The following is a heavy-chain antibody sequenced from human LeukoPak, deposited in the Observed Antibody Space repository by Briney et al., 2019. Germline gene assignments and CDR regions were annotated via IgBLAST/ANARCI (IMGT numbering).Heavy chain of an antibody. CDR2: ISGSGGST. V-gene: IGHV3-23*01. J-gene: IGHJ3*02. CDR1: RFTFRFRTYP. Sequence: PGGSLRLSCGPSRFTFRFRTYPMSWVRQAPGKGLEWVSSISGSGGSTYYADSMKGRFTISRDNSKNTVSILMNNLGAEDTAVYYCASSESGHYDAFDIWGQGTMVTVSS. CDR3: ASSESGHYDAFDI. D-gene: IGHD3-22*01.